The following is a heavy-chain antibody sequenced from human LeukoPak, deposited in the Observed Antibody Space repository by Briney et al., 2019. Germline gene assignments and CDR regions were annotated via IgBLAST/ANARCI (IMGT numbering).Heavy chain of an antibody. Sequence: SETLSLTRTVSGYLISSGYYWGWVRQPPGEGLEWIASISNSGDTYYKSSLKSRLTLSMDTLKNQFSLKLSSVTAADTALYYCARAPGSGWSDWGRGTLVTVSS. CDR2: ISNSGDT. CDR1: GYLISSGYY. J-gene: IGHJ4*02. V-gene: IGHV4-38-2*02. D-gene: IGHD6-19*01. CDR3: ARAPGSGWSD.